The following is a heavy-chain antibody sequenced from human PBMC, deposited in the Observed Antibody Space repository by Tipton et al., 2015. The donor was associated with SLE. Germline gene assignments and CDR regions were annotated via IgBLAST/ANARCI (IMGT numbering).Heavy chain of an antibody. CDR2: ISYSGNT. Sequence: LRLSCTVSGGSISSSNHYWGWIRQPPGKGLEWIGSISYSGNTLYNPSLKSRITISVDTSKNQFSLKLTSVTAADTAVYYCGRLVRGSSFDYWGQGNLVTVSS. D-gene: IGHD3-10*01. CDR3: GRLVRGSSFDY. CDR1: GGSISSSNHY. V-gene: IGHV4-39*01. J-gene: IGHJ4*02.